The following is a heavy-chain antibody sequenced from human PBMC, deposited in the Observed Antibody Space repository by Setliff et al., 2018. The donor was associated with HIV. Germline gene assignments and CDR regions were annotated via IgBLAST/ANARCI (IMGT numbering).Heavy chain of an antibody. CDR3: ARNQGDSSGWYAGDY. CDR1: GYSFTDYP. Sequence: ASVKVSCKASGYSFTDYPLHWVRQVPGHGLEWMGWINPNSGGTNYAQRFQGRVTMTRETSISTAYMELRNLRSEDTAVYYCARNQGDSSGWYAGDYWGQGTLVTVSS. V-gene: IGHV1-2*02. J-gene: IGHJ4*02. CDR2: INPNSGGT. D-gene: IGHD6-19*01.